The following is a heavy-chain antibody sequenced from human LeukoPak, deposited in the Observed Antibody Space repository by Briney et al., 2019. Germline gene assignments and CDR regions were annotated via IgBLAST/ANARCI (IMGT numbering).Heavy chain of an antibody. CDR3: ARQQSGGLYDSSGAENWFDP. Sequence: ASVKVSCKASGGTLSSYAISWVRQAPGQGLEWMGGIIPIFGTANYAQKFQGRVTITADKSTSTAYMELSSLRSEDTAVYYCARQQSGGLYDSSGAENWFDPWGQGTLVTVSS. CDR2: IIPIFGTA. V-gene: IGHV1-69*06. CDR1: GGTLSSYA. J-gene: IGHJ5*02. D-gene: IGHD3-22*01.